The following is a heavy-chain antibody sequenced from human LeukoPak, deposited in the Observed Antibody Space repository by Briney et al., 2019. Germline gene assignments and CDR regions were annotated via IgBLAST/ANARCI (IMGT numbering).Heavy chain of an antibody. Sequence: GGSLRLSCAASGFTFSNYAMHWVRQAPGKGLEWVAVISYDGSNNYYADSVKGRFTISRDNSENTLYLHMNSLRAEGTVLYYCARDLHGYSYGYFDYWGQGTLVTVSS. CDR3: ARDLHGYSYGYFDY. CDR2: ISYDGSNN. CDR1: GFTFSNYA. J-gene: IGHJ4*02. V-gene: IGHV3-30-3*01. D-gene: IGHD5-18*01.